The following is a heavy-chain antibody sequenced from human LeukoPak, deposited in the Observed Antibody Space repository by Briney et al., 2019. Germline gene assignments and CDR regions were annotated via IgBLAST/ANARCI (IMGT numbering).Heavy chain of an antibody. CDR2: INPDGSIR. CDR3: AREARVGGALQY. D-gene: IGHD1-26*01. J-gene: IGHJ4*02. V-gene: IGHV3-74*03. CDR1: GLTFSTYW. Sequence: GGSLRLSCAASGLTFSTYWMHWVRQAPGKGLAWVARINPDGSIRTYANSVQGRVTISRDTAKDTLFLRMNSLRAEDTAVYYCAREARVGGALQYWGQGTPVTVSS.